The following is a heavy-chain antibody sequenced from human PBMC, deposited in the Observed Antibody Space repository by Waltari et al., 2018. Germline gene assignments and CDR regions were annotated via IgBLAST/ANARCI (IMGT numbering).Heavy chain of an antibody. Sequence: QVQLVQSGAEVKKPGSSVKVSCKASVGTFSSYAISWVRQAPGQGLEWMGGIIPIFGTANYAQKFQGRVTITADESTSTAYMELSSLRSEDTAVYYCARGTLVVVPAAQIAYYYYGMDVWGQGTTVTVSS. V-gene: IGHV1-69*01. CDR2: IIPIFGTA. CDR3: ARGTLVVVPAAQIAYYYYGMDV. D-gene: IGHD2-2*01. J-gene: IGHJ6*02. CDR1: VGTFSSYA.